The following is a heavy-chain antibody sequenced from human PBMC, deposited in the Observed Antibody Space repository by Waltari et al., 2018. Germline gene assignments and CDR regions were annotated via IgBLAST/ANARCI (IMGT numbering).Heavy chain of an antibody. Sequence: QVHLVPSGAEVQTPGASVKVSCTASAYTFSTYGLTWVRQAPGKGLEWLGWISAHDGNTNYAPSLQDRVTLTTDTSTYTAYMELNSLRPDDTAVYYCATAVGGNMEFDSWGHGSLVTVSS. CDR2: ISAHDGNT. D-gene: IGHD6-19*01. CDR1: AYTFSTYG. CDR3: ATAVGGNMEFDS. J-gene: IGHJ4*01. V-gene: IGHV1-18*01.